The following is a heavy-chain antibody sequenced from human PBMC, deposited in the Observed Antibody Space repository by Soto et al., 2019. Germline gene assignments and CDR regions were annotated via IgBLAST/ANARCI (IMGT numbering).Heavy chain of an antibody. V-gene: IGHV3-74*01. J-gene: IGHJ6*02. D-gene: IGHD5-18*01. Sequence: EVQLVESGGGLVQPGGSLRLSCAAAGFTFSNHWIHWVRQAPGKGLVWVSRINGDGTGTFYADSVRGRFAIPRDNAENTVYLQMNSLRAEDTAVYYCARGIQYRYGMDVWGQGTTVTVSS. CDR2: INGDGTGT. CDR3: ARGIQYRYGMDV. CDR1: GFTFSNHW.